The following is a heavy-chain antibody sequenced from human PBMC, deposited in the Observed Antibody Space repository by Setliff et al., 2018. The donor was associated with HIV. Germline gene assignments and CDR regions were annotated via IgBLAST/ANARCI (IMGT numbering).Heavy chain of an antibody. CDR1: GGSASNSRYY. Sequence: SETLSLTCTVSGGSASNSRYYWAWIRQPPGKGLEYIGSIHYNERTYYNPSLKSRVAISIDTSKNQFSLNLTSVTAADTAIYYCARRRSSGWYHYFDYWGPGTLVTVSS. J-gene: IGHJ4*02. V-gene: IGHV4-39*01. D-gene: IGHD6-19*01. CDR2: IHYNERT. CDR3: ARRRSSGWYHYFDY.